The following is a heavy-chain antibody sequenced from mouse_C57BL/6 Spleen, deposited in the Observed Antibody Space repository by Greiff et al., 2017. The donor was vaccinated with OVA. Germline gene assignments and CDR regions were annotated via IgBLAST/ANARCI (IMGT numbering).Heavy chain of an antibody. D-gene: IGHD1-1*01. CDR1: GFSLTSYG. V-gene: IGHV2-2*01. Sequence: VQLQESGPGLVQPSQSLSITCTVSGFSLTSYGVHWVRQSPGKGLEWLGVIWSGGSTDSNAAFISRLGISKDNAKSQVCVKRNSLQADDTAIYDCARNYYGSSYYFDYWGQGTTLTVSS. CDR2: IWSGGST. J-gene: IGHJ2*01. CDR3: ARNYYGSSYYFDY.